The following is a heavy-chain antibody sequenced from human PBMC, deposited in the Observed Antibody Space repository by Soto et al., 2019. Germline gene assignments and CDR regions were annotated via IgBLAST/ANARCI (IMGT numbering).Heavy chain of an antibody. CDR2: ISGSGGST. D-gene: IGHD5-12*01. CDR1: GFTFSSYA. V-gene: IGHV3-23*01. Sequence: GGSLRLSCAASGFTFSSYAMSWVRQAPGKGLEWVSAISGSGGSTYYADSVKGRFTISRDNSKNTLYLQMNSLRAEDTAVYYCAKHVLASFFKLAATNNFDYWGQGTLVTVSS. CDR3: AKHVLASFFKLAATNNFDY. J-gene: IGHJ4*02.